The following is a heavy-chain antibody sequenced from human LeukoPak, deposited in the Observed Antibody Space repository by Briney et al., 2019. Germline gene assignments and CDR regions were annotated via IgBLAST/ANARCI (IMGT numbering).Heavy chain of an antibody. Sequence: GGSLRLSCAASGFTFSSYAMHWVRQAPGKGLEWVAVISYDGSNKYYADSVKGRFTISRDNSKNTLYLQMNSLRAEDTAVYYCARSTYYYDSSVDYWGQGTLVTVSS. V-gene: IGHV3-30*04. CDR3: ARSTYYYDSSVDY. J-gene: IGHJ4*02. D-gene: IGHD3-22*01. CDR1: GFTFSSYA. CDR2: ISYDGSNK.